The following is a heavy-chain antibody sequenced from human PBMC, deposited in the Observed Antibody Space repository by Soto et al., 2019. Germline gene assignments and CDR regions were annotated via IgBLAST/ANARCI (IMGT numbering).Heavy chain of an antibody. V-gene: IGHV3-33*01. D-gene: IGHD6-13*01. CDR1: GFTFSSYG. CDR2: IWYDGSNK. J-gene: IGHJ6*02. Sequence: QVQLVESGGGVVQPGRSLRLSCAASGFTFSSYGMHWVRQAPGKGLERVAVIWYDGSNKYYADSVKGRFTISRDNSKNTLYLQMNSLRAEDRGVYYCASLGAAAGTDADHYYDGMDVWGQGTTVTVSS. CDR3: ASLGAAAGTDADHYYDGMDV.